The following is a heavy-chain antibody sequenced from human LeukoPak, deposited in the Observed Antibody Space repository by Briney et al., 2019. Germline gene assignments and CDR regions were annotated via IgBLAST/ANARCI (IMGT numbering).Heavy chain of an antibody. J-gene: IGHJ5*02. CDR2: MNPNSGNT. Sequence: ASVKVSCKASGYTFTSYDINWVRQATGQGLEWMGWMNPNSGNTGYAQRFQGRVTITRNTSISTAYMELSSLRSEDTAVYYCARGVPVAGTRWFDPWGQGTLVTVS. CDR3: ARGVPVAGTRWFDP. V-gene: IGHV1-8*03. D-gene: IGHD6-19*01. CDR1: GYTFTSYD.